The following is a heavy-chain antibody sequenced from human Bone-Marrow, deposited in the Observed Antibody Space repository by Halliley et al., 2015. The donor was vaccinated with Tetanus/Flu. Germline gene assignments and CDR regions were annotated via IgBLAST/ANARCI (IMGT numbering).Heavy chain of an antibody. V-gene: IGHV4-59*01. CDR2: YSSGSP. D-gene: IGHD3-10*01. CDR3: ARVGVYYYGSGSYYEGLDY. Sequence: YSSGSPNFNPALKSRVTISVDTSKGQFSLNLSSATAADTAVYYCARVGVYYYGSGSYYEGLDYWGQGTLVTVSS. J-gene: IGHJ4*02.